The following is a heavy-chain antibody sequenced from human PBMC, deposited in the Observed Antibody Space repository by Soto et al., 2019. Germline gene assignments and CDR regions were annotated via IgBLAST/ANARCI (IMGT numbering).Heavy chain of an antibody. CDR2: MNPNNGNT. Sequence: ASVKVSCKAAAYTFTSYDINWVRQATGQDFEWMGWMNPNNGNTAYAQKFQGRVTMTRDTSKSTAFMELSSLTSEDTAVYYCTSGTSGSSGPLYWGQGTLVTVSS. V-gene: IGHV1-8*01. J-gene: IGHJ4*02. CDR1: AYTFTSYD. D-gene: IGHD3-22*01. CDR3: TSGTSGSSGPLY.